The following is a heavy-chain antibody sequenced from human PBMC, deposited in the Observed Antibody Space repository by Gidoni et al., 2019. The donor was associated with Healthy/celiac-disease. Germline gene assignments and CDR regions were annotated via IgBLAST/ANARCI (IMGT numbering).Heavy chain of an antibody. CDR3: ARGSLDYYGSGSYYQPYYYYGMDV. D-gene: IGHD3-10*01. CDR2: ISNSCSTI. CDR1: GFTFSDYS. J-gene: IGHJ6*02. Sequence: QVQLVESGGGLVKPGGSLRLSCAASGFTFSDYSMSWTAQAPGKGLEWVSYISNSCSTIYYADSVKGRFTISRDNAKNSLYLQMNSLRAEDTAVYYCARGSLDYYGSGSYYQPYYYYGMDVWGQGTTVTVSS. V-gene: IGHV3-11*01.